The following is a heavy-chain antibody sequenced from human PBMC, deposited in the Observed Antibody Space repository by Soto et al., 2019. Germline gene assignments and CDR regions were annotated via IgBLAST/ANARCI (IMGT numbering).Heavy chain of an antibody. CDR2: INTDGSVA. CDR3: VRDMQLSRIDS. D-gene: IGHD2-2*01. V-gene: IGHV3-74*03. Sequence: GGSLRLSCAASGLTFRSYWMHWVRQAPGKGLVWVSRINTDGSVAMYVDSVKGRFTISRDNAKNTLYLHMNSLRAEDTAVYYCVRDMQLSRIDSWGQGTLVTVSS. J-gene: IGHJ4*02. CDR1: GLTFRSYW.